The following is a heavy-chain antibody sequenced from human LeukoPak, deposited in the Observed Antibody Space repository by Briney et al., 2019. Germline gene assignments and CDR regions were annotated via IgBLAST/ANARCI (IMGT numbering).Heavy chain of an antibody. D-gene: IGHD2-15*01. CDR2: ISGYNGKT. Sequence: ASVKVSCKASGYTFTSYYMHWVRQAPGQGLGWMGWISGYNGKTSYAQKVQGRVTLTTDTSTSTAYMELRSLRSDDTAVYYCARDEGGFDIWGQGTMVTVS. CDR3: ARDEGGFDI. V-gene: IGHV1-18*04. CDR1: GYTFTSYY. J-gene: IGHJ3*02.